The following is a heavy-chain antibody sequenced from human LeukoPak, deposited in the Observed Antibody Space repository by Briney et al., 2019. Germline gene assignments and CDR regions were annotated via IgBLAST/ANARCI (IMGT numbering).Heavy chain of an antibody. Sequence: GGSLRLSCAASGFTFSSYGMHWVRQAPGKGLEWVAFIRYDGSNKYYADSVKGRFTISRDNSKNTLYLQMNSLRAEDTAVYYCAKTAAAGMPRFDYWGQGTLVTVSS. CDR2: IRYDGSNK. CDR3: AKTAAAGMPRFDY. D-gene: IGHD2-2*01. CDR1: GFTFSSYG. V-gene: IGHV3-30*02. J-gene: IGHJ4*02.